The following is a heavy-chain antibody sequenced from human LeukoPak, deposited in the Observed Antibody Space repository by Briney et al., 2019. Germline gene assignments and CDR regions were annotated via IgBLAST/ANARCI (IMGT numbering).Heavy chain of an antibody. CDR3: ARDLRSPNYGDYVGGIDY. Sequence: GASVKVSCKASGYTFTSYGISWVRQAPGQGLEWMGWINPNSGGTNYAQKFQGRVTMTRDTSISTAYMELSRLRSDDTAVYYCARDLRSPNYGDYVGGIDYWGQGTLVTVSS. D-gene: IGHD4-17*01. CDR2: INPNSGGT. J-gene: IGHJ4*02. CDR1: GYTFTSYG. V-gene: IGHV1-2*02.